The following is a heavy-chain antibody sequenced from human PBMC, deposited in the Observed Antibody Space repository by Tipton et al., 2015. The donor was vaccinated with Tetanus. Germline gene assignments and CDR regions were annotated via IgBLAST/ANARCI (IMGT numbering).Heavy chain of an antibody. CDR2: IYSGGDT. J-gene: IGHJ4*02. CDR1: GFLFSSYT. D-gene: IGHD1-1*01. V-gene: IGHV3-53*01. CDR3: ARWGVLGLQHYLDY. Sequence: SLRLSCSVSGFLFSSYTINWVRQAPGKGLEWVSVIYSGGDTFYADSVKGRFTISRDNSKNTVYLQMNSLRVEDTAVYYCARWGVLGLQHYLDYWGQGTLVTVSS.